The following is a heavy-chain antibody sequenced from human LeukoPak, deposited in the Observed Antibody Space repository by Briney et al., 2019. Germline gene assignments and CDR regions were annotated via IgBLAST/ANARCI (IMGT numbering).Heavy chain of an antibody. CDR3: ARDLLLVSFNSYGSGRGWFDP. J-gene: IGHJ5*02. V-gene: IGHV1-18*01. CDR1: GGTFSSYA. Sequence: ASVKVSCKASGGTFSSYAISWVRQAPGQGLEWMGWISAYNGNTNYAQKLQGRVTMTTDTSTSTAYMELRSLRSDDAAVYYCARDLLLVSFNSYGSGRGWFDPWGQGTLVTVSS. D-gene: IGHD3-10*01. CDR2: ISAYNGNT.